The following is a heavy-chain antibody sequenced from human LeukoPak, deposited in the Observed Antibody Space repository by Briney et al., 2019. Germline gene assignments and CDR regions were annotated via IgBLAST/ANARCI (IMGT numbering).Heavy chain of an antibody. D-gene: IGHD6-6*01. CDR2: ISAYNGNT. V-gene: IGHV1-18*01. Sequence: ASVKVSCKASGYTFTSYGISWVRQAPGQGLEWMGWISAYNGNTNYAQKLQGRVTMTTDTSTSTAYMELRSLRSEDTAVYYCATLTSIAARGYYYYYMDVWGKGTTVTVSS. CDR3: ATLTSIAARGYYYYYMDV. CDR1: GYTFTSYG. J-gene: IGHJ6*03.